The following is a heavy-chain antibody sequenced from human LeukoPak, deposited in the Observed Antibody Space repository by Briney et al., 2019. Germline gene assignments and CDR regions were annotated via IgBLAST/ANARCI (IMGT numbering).Heavy chain of an antibody. CDR3: ARGQIVGVQGDF. CDR1: GFTVGNNY. CDR2: MYSRGSS. Sequence: GGSLRLSCTVSGFTVGNNYMSWVRQAPGKGLEWVALMYSRGSSHYADSVSGRFTISRDSSKNTVYLQMNSLTAEDTAVYYCARGQIVGVQGDFWGQGTLVTVSS. V-gene: IGHV3-66*02. J-gene: IGHJ4*02. D-gene: IGHD1-26*01.